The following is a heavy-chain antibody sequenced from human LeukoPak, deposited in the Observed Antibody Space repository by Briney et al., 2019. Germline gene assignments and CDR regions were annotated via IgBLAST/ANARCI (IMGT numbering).Heavy chain of an antibody. CDR1: GFTFSSYA. V-gene: IGHV3-23*01. J-gene: IGHJ4*02. D-gene: IGHD5-18*01. Sequence: GGSLRLSCAASGFTFSSYAMSWVRQAPGKGLEWVSAISGSGGSTYYADSVKGRFTISRDNSKNTLYLQMNSLRAEDTAVYYCAKASSIGYSYGPTGDYWGQGTLVTVSS. CDR3: AKASSIGYSYGPTGDY. CDR2: ISGSGGST.